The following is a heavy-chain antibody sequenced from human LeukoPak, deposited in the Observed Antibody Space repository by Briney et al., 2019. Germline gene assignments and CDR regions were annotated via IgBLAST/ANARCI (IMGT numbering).Heavy chain of an antibody. D-gene: IGHD5-12*01. Sequence: SGGSLRLSCAASGITFSSYSMNWVRQAPGRGLEWVASIKQDGSVKYYVDSVKGRFTISRDNARNSLSLQMNSLGVEDTAVYFCARWGQTSGYYYVDNWGQGTLVTVSS. V-gene: IGHV3-7*01. CDR2: IKQDGSVK. CDR1: GITFSSYS. CDR3: ARWGQTSGYYYVDN. J-gene: IGHJ4*02.